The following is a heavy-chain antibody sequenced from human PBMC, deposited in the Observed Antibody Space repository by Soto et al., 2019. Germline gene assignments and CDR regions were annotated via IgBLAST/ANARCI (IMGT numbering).Heavy chain of an antibody. J-gene: IGHJ3*02. CDR1: GYTFTSYD. D-gene: IGHD3-22*01. V-gene: IGHV1-8*01. CDR2: MNPNSGNT. CDR3: ARGGTYYYDSSGSGADAFDI. Sequence: QVQLVQSGAEVKKPGASVKVSCKASGYTFTSYDINWVRQATGQGLEWMGWMNPNSGNTGYAQKFQGRVTMTRNTSISTAYMELSSLRSEDTAVYYCARGGTYYYDSSGSGADAFDIWGQGTMVTVSS.